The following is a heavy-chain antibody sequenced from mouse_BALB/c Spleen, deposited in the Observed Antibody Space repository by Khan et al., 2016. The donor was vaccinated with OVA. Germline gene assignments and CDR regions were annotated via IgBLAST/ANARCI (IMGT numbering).Heavy chain of an antibody. Sequence: EVQLQESGPGLVKPSQSLSLTCTVTGYSITSGYGWNWIRQFPGNKQEWMGYISDSGNTKYNPSLKSRISITRDTSKNQFFLQVNSVTTEDTATYYCARTARLNYWGQGTTLTVSS. V-gene: IGHV3-2*02. CDR2: ISDSGNT. J-gene: IGHJ2*01. CDR1: GYSITSGYG. D-gene: IGHD1-2*01. CDR3: ARTARLNY.